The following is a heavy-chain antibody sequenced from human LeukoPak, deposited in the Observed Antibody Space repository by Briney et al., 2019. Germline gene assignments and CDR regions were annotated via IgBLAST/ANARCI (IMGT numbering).Heavy chain of an antibody. D-gene: IGHD5-24*01. J-gene: IGHJ4*02. CDR1: GFTFRTSW. Sequence: GGSLRLSCAVSGFTFRTSWMHWVSQAPGGGLVWVSRMNSDGTTVNYADSVKGRFTMSRDNAKNTLYLQMNSLRAEDTAVYYCARGGNYYLDYWGQGTLATVYS. CDR3: ARGGNYYLDY. V-gene: IGHV3-74*01. CDR2: MNSDGTTV.